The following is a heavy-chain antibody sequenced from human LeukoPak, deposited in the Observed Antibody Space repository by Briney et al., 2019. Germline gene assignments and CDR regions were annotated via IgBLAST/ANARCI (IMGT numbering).Heavy chain of an antibody. CDR2: INQGGSDK. CDR1: GFTFSGHW. J-gene: IGHJ4*02. V-gene: IGHV3-7*01. Sequence: GGSLRLSCAASGFTFSGHWMSWVRQAPGKGLEWVANINQGGSDKYYVDSVKGRFTISRDNANNSLYLQMNSLRGEDTAAYYCTRDRSRAEDDWGQGTLVTVSS. CDR3: TRDRSRAEDD. D-gene: IGHD1-14*01.